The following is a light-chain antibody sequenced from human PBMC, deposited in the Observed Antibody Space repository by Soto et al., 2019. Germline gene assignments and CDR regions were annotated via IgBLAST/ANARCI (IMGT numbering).Light chain of an antibody. CDR2: GNN. J-gene: IGLJ2*01. V-gene: IGLV1-40*01. CDR1: SSNIGAGYD. Sequence: QSVLTQPPSVSGAPGQRVTISCTGSSSNIGAGYDVHWYQHLPGTAPKLLIYGNNNRPSGVPDRFSASKSGTSASLAITGLQAEDEADYYCQSYDSSLSGYVVFGGGTKLTVL. CDR3: QSYDSSLSGYVV.